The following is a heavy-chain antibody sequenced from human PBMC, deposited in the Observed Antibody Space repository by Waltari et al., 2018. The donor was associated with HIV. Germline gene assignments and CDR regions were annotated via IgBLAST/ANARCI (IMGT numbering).Heavy chain of an antibody. CDR3: YRFGGDL. V-gene: IGHV3-72*01. D-gene: IGHD3-16*01. CDR1: GFAFSDHH. Sequence: EVQLVESGGGLVQPGGSLRLSCAASGFAFSDHHMDWVRQAPGKVLRWVGLARNTADSYFTQYAASVKGRFTISRDDSKNSLFLEMSNMRSEDTAVYYCYRFGGDLWGQGTLVTVSS. CDR2: ARNTADSYFT. J-gene: IGHJ5*02.